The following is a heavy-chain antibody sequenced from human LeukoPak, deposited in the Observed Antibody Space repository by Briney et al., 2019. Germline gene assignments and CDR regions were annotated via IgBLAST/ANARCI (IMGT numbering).Heavy chain of an antibody. Sequence: GGSLRLSCVASGFTFANYAMSWVRQAPREGLEWGSVISGSGGNTYYADSLKRRITISSDNSNSTLYLQLNRLRAEDAAVYYCAKDQAFECFYYSYVMDVWGPRTRVTVSS. CDR1: GFTFANYA. CDR2: ISGSGGNT. CDR3: AKDQAFECFYYSYVMDV. D-gene: IGHD3-16*01. J-gene: IGHJ6*02. V-gene: IGHV3-23*01.